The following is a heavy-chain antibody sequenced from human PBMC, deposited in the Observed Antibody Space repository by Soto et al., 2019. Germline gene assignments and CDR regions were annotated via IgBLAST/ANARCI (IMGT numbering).Heavy chain of an antibody. V-gene: IGHV3-30*18. CDR2: ISYDGSNK. CDR3: AKDLLRPGRAYGMYV. Sequence: QVQLVESGGGVVQPGRSLRLSCAASGFTFSSYGMHWVCQGPGKGLEWVAVISYDGSNKYYADSVKGRFTISRDNSKNTLYLQMNSLRAEDTAVYYCAKDLLRPGRAYGMYVWGQGTTVTVSS. CDR1: GFTFSSYG. J-gene: IGHJ6*02.